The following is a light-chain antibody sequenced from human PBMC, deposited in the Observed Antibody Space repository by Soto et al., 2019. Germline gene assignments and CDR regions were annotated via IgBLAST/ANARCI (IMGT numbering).Light chain of an antibody. CDR3: QQYNSYPWT. CDR2: AAS. J-gene: IGKJ1*01. CDR1: QSISSY. V-gene: IGKV1-39*01. Sequence: DIQMTLSPSSLSASVREGVTITCRASQSISSYLNWYQQKPGKAPKLLIYAASSLQSGVPSRFSGSGSGTEFTLTISSLQPDDFATYYCQQYNSYPWTFGQGAKVDIK.